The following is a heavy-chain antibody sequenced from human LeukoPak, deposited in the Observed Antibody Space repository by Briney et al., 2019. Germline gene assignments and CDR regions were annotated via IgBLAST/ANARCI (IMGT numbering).Heavy chain of an antibody. Sequence: GGSLRLSCAASGFIFSSYSMNWVRQAPGKGLEWVSYISTTSSTIYYADSVKGRFTISRDNAKNSLYLQMNSLRAEDTAVYYCAELGITMIGGVWGKGTTVTISS. CDR1: GFIFSSYS. V-gene: IGHV3-48*01. CDR2: ISTTSSTI. D-gene: IGHD3-10*02. CDR3: AELGITMIGGV. J-gene: IGHJ6*04.